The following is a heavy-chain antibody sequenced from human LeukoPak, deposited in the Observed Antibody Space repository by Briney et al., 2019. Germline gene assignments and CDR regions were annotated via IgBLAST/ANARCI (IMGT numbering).Heavy chain of an antibody. CDR1: GGSISSGGYS. D-gene: IGHD1-26*01. CDR2: IYHSGST. Sequence: SETLSLTCAVSGGSISSGGYSWSWIRQPPGKGLEWIGYIYHSGSTNYNPSLKSRVTMSVDTSKNQFSLKLSSVTAADTAVYYCAREDGNIVGATTPFFDYWGQGTLVTVSS. J-gene: IGHJ4*02. CDR3: AREDGNIVGATTPFFDY. V-gene: IGHV4-30-2*01.